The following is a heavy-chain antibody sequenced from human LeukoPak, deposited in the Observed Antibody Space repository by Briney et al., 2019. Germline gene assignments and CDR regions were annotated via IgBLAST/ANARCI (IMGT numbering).Heavy chain of an antibody. J-gene: IGHJ4*02. D-gene: IGHD3-22*01. Sequence: SETLSLTCVFYGGSFSGYHWSWIRQPPGKGLEWIGRIYSSGSTNYNPSLKSRGTMSVDTSKNQFSLKLSSVTAADTAVYYCAREEGTYYFDGSGYFAYWGQGTLVTVSS. CDR1: GGSFSGYH. CDR3: AREEGTYYFDGSGYFAY. CDR2: IYSSGST. V-gene: IGHV4-4*07.